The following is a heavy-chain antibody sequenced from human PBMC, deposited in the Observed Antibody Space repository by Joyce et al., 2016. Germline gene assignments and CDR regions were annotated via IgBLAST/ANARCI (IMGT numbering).Heavy chain of an antibody. CDR1: GGSVNTRTFY. J-gene: IGHJ3*01. CDR2: IYRSGTT. CDR3: ARVMLGDCSGENCHSSAFDV. V-gene: IGHV4-39*07. Sequence: QLQLQESGPGLAKPSETLSLSCSVSGGSVNTRTFYWGWIRQSPGKGLEWIGSIYRSGTTFYNPSLKSRVSLSVDTSKNHFSLEVTSATSADTAVYYCARVMLGDCSGENCHSSAFDVWGQGTMVIVSS. D-gene: IGHD2-15*01.